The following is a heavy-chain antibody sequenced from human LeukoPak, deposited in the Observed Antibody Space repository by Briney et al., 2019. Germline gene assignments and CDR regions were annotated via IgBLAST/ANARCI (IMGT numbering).Heavy chain of an antibody. J-gene: IGHJ4*02. D-gene: IGHD1-26*01. CDR1: GFTFSSYG. V-gene: IGHV3-30*18. CDR2: ISYGGSNK. CDR3: AKDITAALGSH. Sequence: GRSLRLSCAASGFTFSSYGMHWVRQAPGKGLEWVAVISYGGSNKYYADSVKGRFTISRDNPKNTLYLQMNSLRAEDTAVYYCAKDITAALGSHWGQGTLVTVSS.